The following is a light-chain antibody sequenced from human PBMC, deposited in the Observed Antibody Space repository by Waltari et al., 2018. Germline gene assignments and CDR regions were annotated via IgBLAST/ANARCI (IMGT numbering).Light chain of an antibody. J-gene: IGLJ2*01. CDR3: SSYTSSSTRE. Sequence: QSALTQPASVSGSPGQSITISGTGTSSDVGGYNYVSWYQQHPGKAPKLMIYEVSNRPAGVSNRVSGSKCGNTASLTLSGLQAEDEADYYCSSYTSSSTREFGGGTKLTVL. V-gene: IGLV2-14*01. CDR1: SSDVGGYNY. CDR2: EVS.